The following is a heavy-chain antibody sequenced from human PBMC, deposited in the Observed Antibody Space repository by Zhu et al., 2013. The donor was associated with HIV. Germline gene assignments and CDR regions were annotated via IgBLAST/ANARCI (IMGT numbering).Heavy chain of an antibody. D-gene: IGHD3-16*01. CDR2: INPDSGGT. CDR1: GYTFSDYF. Sequence: QVQLVQSGAELKRPGASVKVSCKTFGYTFSDYFLHWVRQAPGQGLEWMGWINPDSGGTDYAQKFQGRVTMTRDTSISTAYMELSRLRSDDTAVYYCARARGSFYAFDIVGPRDKWSPVSS. CDR3: ARARGSFYAFDI. J-gene: IGHJ3*02. V-gene: IGHV1-2*02.